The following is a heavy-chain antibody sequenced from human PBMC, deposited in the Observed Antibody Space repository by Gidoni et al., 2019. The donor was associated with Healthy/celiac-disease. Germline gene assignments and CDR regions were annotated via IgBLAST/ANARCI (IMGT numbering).Heavy chain of an antibody. J-gene: IGHJ6*03. CDR1: GGSLSSGSYY. CDR2: IYTSGST. CDR3: ASSTAMVGLGYYYYYMDV. Sequence: QVQLQESGPGLVKPSQTLSLTCTVSGGSLSSGSYYWSWIRQPAGKGLEWIGRIYTSGSTNYNPSLKSRVTMSVDTSKNQFSLKLSSVTAADTAVYYCASSTAMVGLGYYYYYMDVWGKGTTVTVSS. V-gene: IGHV4-61*02. D-gene: IGHD5-18*01.